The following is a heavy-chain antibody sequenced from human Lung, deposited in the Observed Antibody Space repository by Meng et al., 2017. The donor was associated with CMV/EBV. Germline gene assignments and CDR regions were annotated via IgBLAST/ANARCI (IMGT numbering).Heavy chain of an antibody. J-gene: IGHJ6*02. Sequence: GESLKISCAASGFTFSSYSMNWVRQAPGKGLEWVSSISSSSSYIYYADSVKGRFTISRDNAKNSLYLQMNSLRAEDTAVYYCARDHYDFWSGYYLYYYYGMDFXGQGXTVTVSS. CDR1: GFTFSSYS. V-gene: IGHV3-21*01. CDR2: ISSSSSYI. CDR3: ARDHYDFWSGYYLYYYYGMDF. D-gene: IGHD3-3*01.